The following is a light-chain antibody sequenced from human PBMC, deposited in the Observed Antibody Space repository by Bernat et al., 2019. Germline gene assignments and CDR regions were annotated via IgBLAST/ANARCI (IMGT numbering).Light chain of an antibody. V-gene: IGKV3-20*01. CDR2: GAS. Sequence: EIVLTQSPGTLALSPGERATLSCTASQTISNSYLAWYQQKPGQAPRLLIYGASNRATGIPDRFSGSGSGTDFSLTISRLEPEDFAVYFCQKYGNPPPSTFGGGTKVEIK. CDR1: QTISNSY. J-gene: IGKJ4*01. CDR3: QKYGNPPPST.